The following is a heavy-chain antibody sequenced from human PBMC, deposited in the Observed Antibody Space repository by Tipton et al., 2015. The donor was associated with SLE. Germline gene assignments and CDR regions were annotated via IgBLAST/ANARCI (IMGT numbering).Heavy chain of an antibody. D-gene: IGHD3-22*01. CDR2: IYHSGST. J-gene: IGHJ4*02. CDR1: GGSISSSNW. Sequence: GLVKPSGTLSLTCAVSGGSISSSNWWSWVRQPPGKGLEWIGEIYHSGSTNYNPSLKSRVTISVDTSKNQFSLKLSSVTAADTAVYYCARASYYYDSSGYYLIDYWGQGTLVTVSS. CDR3: ARASYYYDSSGYYLIDY. V-gene: IGHV4-4*02.